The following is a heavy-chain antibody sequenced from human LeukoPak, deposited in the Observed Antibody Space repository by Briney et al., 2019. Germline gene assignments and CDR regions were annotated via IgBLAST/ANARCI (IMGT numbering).Heavy chain of an antibody. J-gene: IGHJ6*03. CDR1: GGSISSYY. CDR3: ARDPLSGGYSYGAFGYYYMDV. V-gene: IGHV4-59*12. CDR2: IYYSGST. D-gene: IGHD5-18*01. Sequence: PSETLSLTCTVSGGSISSYYWSWIRQPPGKGLEWIGYIYYSGSTNYNPPLKSRVTISVDTSKNQFSLKLSSVTAADTAVYYCARDPLSGGYSYGAFGYYYMDVWGKGTTVTVSS.